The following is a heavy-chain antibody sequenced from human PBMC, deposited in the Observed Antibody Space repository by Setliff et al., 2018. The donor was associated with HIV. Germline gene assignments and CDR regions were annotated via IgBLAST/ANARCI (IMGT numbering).Heavy chain of an antibody. D-gene: IGHD1-20*01. CDR1: TYTFSSYV. CDR3: AREARYQDRYYYYMDV. J-gene: IGHJ6*03. Sequence: GASVKVSCKASTYTFSSYVINWVRQAPGQGLEWMGRISVYNGNTIYAQKLQGRVTMTRDTSASTVYMELSSLRSEDTAVYYCAREARYQDRYYYYMDVWGKGTTVTISS. V-gene: IGHV1-18*01. CDR2: ISVYNGNT.